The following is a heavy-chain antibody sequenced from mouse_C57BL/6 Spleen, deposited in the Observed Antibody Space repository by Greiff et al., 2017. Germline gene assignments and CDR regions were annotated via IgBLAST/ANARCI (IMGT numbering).Heavy chain of an antibody. Sequence: EVQGVESGGGLVQPGGSMKLSCAASGFTFSDAWMDWVRQSPEKGLEWVAEIRNKANNHATYYAESVKGRFTISRDDSKSSVYLQMNSLRAEDTGIYYCTRDYDEGFDYWGQGTTLTVSS. J-gene: IGHJ2*01. CDR3: TRDYDEGFDY. V-gene: IGHV6-6*01. D-gene: IGHD2-4*01. CDR1: GFTFSDAW. CDR2: IRNKANNHAT.